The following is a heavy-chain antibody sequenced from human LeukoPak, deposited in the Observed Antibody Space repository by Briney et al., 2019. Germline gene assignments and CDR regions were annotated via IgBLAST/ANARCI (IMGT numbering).Heavy chain of an antibody. Sequence: GGSLRLSCAASGFTFSSYSMNWVRQAPGKGLEWVSSISSSSSYIYYADSVKGRFTISRDNAKNSLYLQMNSLRAEDTAVYYCATDQGLYSSGWFWGQGTLVTVSS. CDR1: GFTFSSYS. CDR3: ATDQGLYSSGWF. J-gene: IGHJ4*02. V-gene: IGHV3-21*01. D-gene: IGHD6-19*01. CDR2: ISSSSSYI.